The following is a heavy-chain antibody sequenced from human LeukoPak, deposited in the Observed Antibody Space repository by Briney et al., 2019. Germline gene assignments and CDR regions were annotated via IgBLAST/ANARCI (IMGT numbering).Heavy chain of an antibody. CDR2: IYHSGAI. Sequence: PSETLSLTCTVSGDSMRSYYWYWFRQPPGKTLEWIACIYHSGAIHYSPSIESRATISLDTSKNQFSLRLSSVPAADTAANSCAREGIVRTSAHWGQGTLVTVSA. V-gene: IGHV4-59*12. CDR3: AREGIVRTSAH. D-gene: IGHD1-26*01. CDR1: GDSMRSYY. J-gene: IGHJ4*02.